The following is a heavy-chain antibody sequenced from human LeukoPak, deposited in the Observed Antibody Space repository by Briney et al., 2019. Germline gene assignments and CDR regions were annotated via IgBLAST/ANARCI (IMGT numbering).Heavy chain of an antibody. CDR1: GFTFSDYG. V-gene: IGHV3-30*02. D-gene: IGHD1-20*01. CDR2: MRYDGSNK. J-gene: IGHJ5*02. Sequence: GGSLRLSCAASGFTFSDYGMHWVRQAPGKGLEWVAFMRYDGSNKYYVDSVKGRFTISRDNSKNTLYLQMNSLRPEDTAVYYCAKDYGITGTGGAWFDLWGQGTLVTVSS. CDR3: AKDYGITGTGGAWFDL.